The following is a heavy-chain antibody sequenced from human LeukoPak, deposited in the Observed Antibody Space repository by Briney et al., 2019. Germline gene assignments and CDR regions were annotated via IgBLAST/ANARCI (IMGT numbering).Heavy chain of an antibody. V-gene: IGHV3-33*06. D-gene: IGHD1-14*01. CDR2: IWYDGSNQ. CDR3: AKGTGHYYYMDV. J-gene: IGHJ6*03. CDR1: GFTFSSYG. Sequence: GRSLRLSCAASGFTFSSYGMHWVRQASGKGLEWVALIWYDGSNQYYADSVKGRFTISRDNSKNTLYLQMNSLRAEDTAVYYCAKGTGHYYYMDVWGKGTTVTVSS.